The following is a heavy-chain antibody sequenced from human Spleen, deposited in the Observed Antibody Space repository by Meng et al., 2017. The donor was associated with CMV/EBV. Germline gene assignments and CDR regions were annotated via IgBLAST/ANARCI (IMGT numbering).Heavy chain of an antibody. CDR1: GGSISSYY. V-gene: IGHV4-59*01. J-gene: IGHJ4*02. Sequence: GSLRLSCTASGGSISSYYWSWIRQPPGKGLEWIGYIYYSGSTDYNPSFKSRVTISVDTSNQFSLKLTSVTAADTAVYYCARGAYCSSTSCWRGGVDYWGQGTLVTVSS. D-gene: IGHD2-2*01. CDR3: ARGAYCSSTSCWRGGVDY. CDR2: IYYSGST.